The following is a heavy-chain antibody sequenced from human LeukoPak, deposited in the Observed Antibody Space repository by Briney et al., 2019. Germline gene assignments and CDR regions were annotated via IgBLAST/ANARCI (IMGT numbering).Heavy chain of an antibody. CDR1: GFTFSSYV. Sequence: GGSLRLSCAASGFTFSSYVMSWVRQAPGKGLEWVSAISGSGGSTYYADSVKGRFTISRDNSKNTLYLQMNSLRAEDTAVYYCAKAIPFRAGYDSSGYYHEFYFDYWGQGTLVTVSS. CDR2: ISGSGGST. CDR3: AKAIPFRAGYDSSGYYHEFYFDY. V-gene: IGHV3-23*01. J-gene: IGHJ4*02. D-gene: IGHD3-22*01.